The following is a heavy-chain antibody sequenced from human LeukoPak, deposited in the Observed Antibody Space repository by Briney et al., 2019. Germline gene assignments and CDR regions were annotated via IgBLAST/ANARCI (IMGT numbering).Heavy chain of an antibody. CDR3: SRDPAMTSGYGMDV. CDR1: GFTVSSSF. D-gene: IGHD4-11*01. J-gene: IGHJ6*02. Sequence: GGSLRLSCAASGFTVSSSFMSWVGQAPGKGLEWVSVIYTGGSTYYADSVKGRFTISRDDSKNMVYLQMNSLRAEDTAVYFCSRDPAMTSGYGMDVWGQGTMLSVSS. CDR2: IYTGGST. V-gene: IGHV3-66*01.